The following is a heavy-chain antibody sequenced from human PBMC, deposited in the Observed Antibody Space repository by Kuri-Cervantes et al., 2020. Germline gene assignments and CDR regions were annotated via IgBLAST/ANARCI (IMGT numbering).Heavy chain of an antibody. V-gene: IGHV3-30-3*01. Sequence: GESLKISCVASGFTFSSYVMQWVRLAPGKGLEWVAATSHDETRKYYGDAVKGRFTIPRDKFKNAVYLQMNSLRVEDTALYYCAREWSMEYWGQGTLVTVSS. CDR3: AREWSMEY. CDR2: TSHDETRK. CDR1: GFTFSSYV. J-gene: IGHJ4*02. D-gene: IGHD3-3*01.